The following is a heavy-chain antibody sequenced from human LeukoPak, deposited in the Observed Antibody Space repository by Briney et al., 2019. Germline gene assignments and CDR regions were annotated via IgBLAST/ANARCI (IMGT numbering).Heavy chain of an antibody. D-gene: IGHD3-10*01. CDR1: GFTFSSYS. J-gene: IGHJ4*02. CDR3: AGDWAWFGEIY. V-gene: IGHV3-48*04. Sequence: PGGSLRLSCAASGFTFSSYSMNWVRQAPGKGLEWVSYISSSGSTIYYADSVRGRFTMSRDNAKNSLYLQMNSLRAEDTAVYYCAGDWAWFGEIYWGQGTLVTVSS. CDR2: ISSSGSTI.